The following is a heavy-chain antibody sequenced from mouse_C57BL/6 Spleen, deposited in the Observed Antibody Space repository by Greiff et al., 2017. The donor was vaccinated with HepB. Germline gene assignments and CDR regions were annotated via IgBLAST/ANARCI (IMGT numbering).Heavy chain of an antibody. CDR1: GYTFTSYW. D-gene: IGHD2-4*01. CDR2: IDPSDSYT. V-gene: IGHV1-69*01. Sequence: VQLQQPGAELVKPGASVKLSCKASGYTFTSYWMHWVKQRPGQGLEWIGEIDPSDSYTNYNQKFKGKSTLTVDKSSSTAYMQLSSLTSEDSAVYYCAREDDYDVRTSAMDYWGQGTSVTVSS. J-gene: IGHJ4*01. CDR3: AREDDYDVRTSAMDY.